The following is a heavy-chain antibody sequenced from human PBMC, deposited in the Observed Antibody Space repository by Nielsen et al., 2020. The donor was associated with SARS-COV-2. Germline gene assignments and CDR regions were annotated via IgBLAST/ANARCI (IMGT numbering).Heavy chain of an antibody. CDR2: IYYSGST. D-gene: IGHD2-8*02. CDR3: ARVFATGEGLGWFDP. J-gene: IGHJ5*02. V-gene: IGHV4-59*01. CDR1: GGSISSYY. Sequence: SETLSLTCTVSGGSISSYYWSWIRQPPGKGLEWIGYIYYSGSTNYNPSLKSRVTISVDTSKNQFSLKLSSVTAADTAVYYCARVFATGEGLGWFDPWGQGTLVTVSS.